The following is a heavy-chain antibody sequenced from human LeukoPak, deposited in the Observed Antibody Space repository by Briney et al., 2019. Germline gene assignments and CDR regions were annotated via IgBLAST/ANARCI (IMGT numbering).Heavy chain of an antibody. V-gene: IGHV3-13*01. D-gene: IGHD1-20*01. J-gene: IGHJ4*02. CDR3: ARGRSITGPLDY. Sequence: GGSLRLSCAASGFTFSSYDMHWVRQATGKGLEWVSAIGTAGDTYYPGSVKGRFTISRENAKNSLYLQMNSLRAGDTAVYYCARGRSITGPLDYWGQGTLVTVSS. CDR1: GFTFSSYD. CDR2: IGTAGDT.